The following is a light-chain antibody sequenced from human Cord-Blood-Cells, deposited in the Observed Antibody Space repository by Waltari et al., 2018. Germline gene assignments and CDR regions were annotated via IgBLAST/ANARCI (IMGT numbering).Light chain of an antibody. V-gene: IGLV2-14*01. Sequence: QSALTQPASVSGSPGQSITISCTGTSSDVGGYNYVSWYQQHQGKAPQLMIYDVSNRPSVVSNRFSGSKSGNAASLTISGLQAEDEADYYCSSYTSSSTYVFGTGTKVTVL. CDR1: SSDVGGYNY. CDR3: SSYTSSSTYV. CDR2: DVS. J-gene: IGLJ1*01.